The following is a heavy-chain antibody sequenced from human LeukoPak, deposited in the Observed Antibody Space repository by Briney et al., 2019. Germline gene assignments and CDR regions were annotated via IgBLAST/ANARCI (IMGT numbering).Heavy chain of an antibody. D-gene: IGHD6-19*01. V-gene: IGHV3-33*01. CDR2: IWYDGSNK. J-gene: IGHJ5*02. CDR3: ARSAVAGKRRDWFDP. CDR1: GFTFSSYG. Sequence: PGGSLRLSCAASGFTFSSYGMHWVRQAPVKVLEWVAVIWYDGSNKYYADSVKGRFTISRDNSKNTLYLQMNSLRAEDTAVYYCARSAVAGKRRDWFDPWGQGTLVTVSS.